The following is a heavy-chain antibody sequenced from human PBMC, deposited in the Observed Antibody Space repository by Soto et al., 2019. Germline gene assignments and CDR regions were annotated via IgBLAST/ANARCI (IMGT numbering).Heavy chain of an antibody. CDR2: ISGSGGST. D-gene: IGHD3-10*01. V-gene: IGHV3-23*01. J-gene: IGHJ4*02. CDR1: GFTFSSYA. Sequence: GGSLRLFCAASGFTFSSYAMSWVRQAPGKGLEWVSAISGSGGSTYYADSVKGRFTISRDNSKNTLYLQMNSLRAEDTAVYYCAKDLRWAMVRGVIDYWGQGTLVTVSS. CDR3: AKDLRWAMVRGVIDY.